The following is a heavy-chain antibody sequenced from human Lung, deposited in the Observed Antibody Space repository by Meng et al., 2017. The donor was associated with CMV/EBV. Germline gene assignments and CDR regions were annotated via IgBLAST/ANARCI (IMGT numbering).Heavy chain of an antibody. V-gene: IGHV3-21*01. J-gene: IGHJ6*02. CDR3: VRDQDDTRVLFPIRFAMDV. CDR2: ISGSRDYI. Sequence: GESLKISCAASGFTFQSFTTAWVRQTPGKGLEWVSCISGSRDYIYYADSLMDRFTISRDNSKKSVYLQMNGLRVEDSGVYYCVRDQDDTRVLFPIRFAMDVWGQGXTVTVSS. D-gene: IGHD2-21*01. CDR1: GFTFQSFT.